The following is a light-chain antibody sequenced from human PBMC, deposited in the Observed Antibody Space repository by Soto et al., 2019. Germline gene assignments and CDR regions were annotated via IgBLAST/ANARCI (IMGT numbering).Light chain of an antibody. CDR2: AAS. V-gene: IGKV3-15*01. J-gene: IGKJ4*01. Sequence: ETVLTQSPATLSVSPGEGVILSCRASQSISSSLSWYQQKPGQLPRLLVYAASTRATDIPARFSGSGSGTEFILTINRLQSEDFAVYFCQQYNSWPLTFGGGTKVEIK. CDR1: QSISSS. CDR3: QQYNSWPLT.